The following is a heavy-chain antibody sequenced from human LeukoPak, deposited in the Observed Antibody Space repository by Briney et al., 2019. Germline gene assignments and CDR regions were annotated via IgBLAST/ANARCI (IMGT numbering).Heavy chain of an antibody. CDR2: IYYSGST. D-gene: IGHD3-16*01. V-gene: IGHV4-61*01. CDR1: GGSISSSSYY. CDR3: AREGGGDFDY. J-gene: IGHJ4*02. Sequence: SETLSLTCTVSGGSISSSSYYWSWIRQPPGKGLEWIGYIYYSGSTNYNPSLKSRVTISVDTSKNQFSLKLSSVTAADTAVYYWAREGGGDFDYWGQGTLVTVSS.